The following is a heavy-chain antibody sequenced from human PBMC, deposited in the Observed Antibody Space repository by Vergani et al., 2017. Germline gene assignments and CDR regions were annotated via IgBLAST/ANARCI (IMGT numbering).Heavy chain of an antibody. D-gene: IGHD1-14*01. CDR3: ARERSTEHWFDP. Sequence: QVQLQESGPGLVKPSETLSLTCTVPGGSISSYYRSWIRQPAGKGLEGIGRISTSGSTNYNPSLMSRVTMSVDTLKNQFSLKLRSVPAADTAVYYCARERSTEHWFDPWGQGTLVSVSS. J-gene: IGHJ5*02. CDR2: ISTSGST. CDR1: GGSISSYY. V-gene: IGHV4-4*07.